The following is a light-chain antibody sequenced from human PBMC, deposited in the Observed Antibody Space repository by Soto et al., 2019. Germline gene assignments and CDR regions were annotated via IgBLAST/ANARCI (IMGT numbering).Light chain of an antibody. CDR2: KAS. CDR1: QSISRW. CDR3: QQNYIIPQT. V-gene: IGKV1-5*03. Sequence: IQMTQSPSTLSSSLGDRVTITCRASQSISRWLAWYQQKPGKAPKLLIYKASTLKSGVPSRFSGSVSGTEGTITISRLKKDDGATYYCQQNYIIPQTFCQGTRLEI. J-gene: IGKJ5*01.